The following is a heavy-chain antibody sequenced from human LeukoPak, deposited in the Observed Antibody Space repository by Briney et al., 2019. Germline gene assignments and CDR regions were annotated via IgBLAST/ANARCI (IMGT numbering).Heavy chain of an antibody. V-gene: IGHV4-38-2*01. Sequence: SETLSLTCAVSGYSISSGYYWGWIRQPPGKGLEWRGSIYHSGSTYYNPSLNSRVTISVDTSKNQFSLKLSSVTAADTAVYYCAGSLSPGYSSSWDPLGYWGQGTLVTVSS. J-gene: IGHJ4*02. CDR3: AGSLSPGYSSSWDPLGY. CDR1: GYSISSGYY. D-gene: IGHD6-13*01. CDR2: IYHSGST.